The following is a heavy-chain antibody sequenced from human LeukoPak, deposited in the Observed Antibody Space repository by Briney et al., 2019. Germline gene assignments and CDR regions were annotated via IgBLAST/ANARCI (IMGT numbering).Heavy chain of an antibody. V-gene: IGHV3-53*01. J-gene: IGHJ4*02. CDR2: IYSGGST. D-gene: IGHD1-26*01. Sequence: GSLRLSCAASGFTVSSNYMSWVRQAPGKGLEWVSVIYSGGSTYYADSVKGRFTISRDNSKNTLYLQMNSLRAEDTAVYYCASLVGATTLFDYWGQGTLVTVSS. CDR3: ASLVGATTLFDY. CDR1: GFTVSSNY.